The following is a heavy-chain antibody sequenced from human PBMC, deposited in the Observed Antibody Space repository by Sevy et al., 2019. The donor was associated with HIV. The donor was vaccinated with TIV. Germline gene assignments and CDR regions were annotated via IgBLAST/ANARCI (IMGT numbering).Heavy chain of an antibody. CDR1: GFTFNIYS. CDR3: ARSVAGNFDS. Sequence: GGSPRLSCAASGFTFNIYSMNWVRQAPGKGLEWISYMTSDLNTIYYADSVKGRFTISRDNDRYLLFLQMDGLRDDDTGVYYCARSVAGNFDSWGRGTLVTVSS. CDR2: MTSDLNTI. V-gene: IGHV3-48*02. D-gene: IGHD6-19*01. J-gene: IGHJ4*02.